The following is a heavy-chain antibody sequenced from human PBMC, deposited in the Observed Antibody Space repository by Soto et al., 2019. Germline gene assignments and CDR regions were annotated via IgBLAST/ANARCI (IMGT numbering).Heavy chain of an antibody. CDR3: ARVPTPEGMGYYFGY. CDR1: GGSISSGGYY. CDR2: IYYSGST. Sequence: QVQLQESGPGLVKPSQTLSLTCTVSGGSISSGGYYWSWIRQHPGKGLEWIGYIYYSGSTYYNPSLKSRVTISVDTSKNQFSLKLSSVAAADTAVYYCARVPTPEGMGYYFGYWGQGTLVTVSS. D-gene: IGHD1-26*01. V-gene: IGHV4-31*03. J-gene: IGHJ4*02.